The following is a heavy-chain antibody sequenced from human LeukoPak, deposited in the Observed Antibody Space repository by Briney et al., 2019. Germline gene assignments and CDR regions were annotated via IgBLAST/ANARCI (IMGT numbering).Heavy chain of an antibody. CDR2: ISSSSSTI. V-gene: IGHV3-48*02. D-gene: IGHD4-17*01. Sequence: PGGSLRLSCAASGFTFSGYTMNWVRQAPGKGLEWISYISSSSSTIFYADSVKGRFTISRDNAMNSLYLQMNSLRDEDTAVYYCARGSMTTMTWWGQGTLVTVSS. CDR1: GFTFSGYT. CDR3: ARGSMTTMTW. J-gene: IGHJ4*02.